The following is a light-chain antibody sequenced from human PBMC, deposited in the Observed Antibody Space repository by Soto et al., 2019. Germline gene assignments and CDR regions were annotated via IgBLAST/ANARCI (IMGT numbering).Light chain of an antibody. CDR1: QSLLHSDGKTY. J-gene: IGKJ4*01. V-gene: IGKV2D-29*01. Sequence: DIVMPQTPLSLSVTPGQPASISCKSSQSLLHSDGKTYLYWYLQKPGKPPQLLIYEVYNRFSGVPDRFSGSGSGTDFTLKISRVEAGDVGVYYRMQSIQLPLTFGGGTKVEIK. CDR2: EVY. CDR3: MQSIQLPLT.